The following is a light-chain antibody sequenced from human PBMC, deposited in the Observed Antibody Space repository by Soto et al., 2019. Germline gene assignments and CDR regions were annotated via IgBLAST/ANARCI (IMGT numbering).Light chain of an antibody. CDR3: QQSNSFPWT. CDR2: TAS. Sequence: DIQMTQSPSSVSASVGDRVTITCRASQGIGSWLAWYQQKPGKAPELLIYTASSLKGGVPLRFSGSGSGTDFTLTISSLQPEDFATYFCQQSNSFPWTFGQGTKVEIK. J-gene: IGKJ1*01. CDR1: QGIGSW. V-gene: IGKV1-12*01.